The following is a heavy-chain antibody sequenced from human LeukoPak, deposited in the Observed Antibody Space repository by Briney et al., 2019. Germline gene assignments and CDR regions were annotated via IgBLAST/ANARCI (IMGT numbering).Heavy chain of an antibody. Sequence: PSETLSLTCTVSGGSLSGSCCYWGWIRQTPGKDLEWIGSSSYSGSTHYNPSFKSRVTVSVDTPKNQFFLNLSSVTAADTAVYYCSRTTWDSAIIAAHWGQGTLVTVSS. D-gene: IGHD1-26*01. CDR2: SSYSGST. CDR3: SRTTWDSAIIAAH. CDR1: GGSLSGSCCY. V-gene: IGHV4-39*01. J-gene: IGHJ4*02.